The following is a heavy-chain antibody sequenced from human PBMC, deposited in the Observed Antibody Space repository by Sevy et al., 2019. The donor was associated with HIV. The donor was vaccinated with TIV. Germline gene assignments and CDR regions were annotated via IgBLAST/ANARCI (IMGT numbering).Heavy chain of an antibody. J-gene: IGHJ4*02. CDR3: TTGDGESEPTDY. V-gene: IGHV3-15*01. CDR1: GFTFSNAW. CDR2: IKSKTDGGTT. Sequence: GGSLRLSCAASGFTFSNAWMSWVRQAPGKGLEWVGRIKSKTDGGTTDYAAPVKGRFTISRDDSKNTLYLQMNSLKTEDTAVYYCTTGDGESEPTDYWGQGTLVTVSS. D-gene: IGHD4-17*01.